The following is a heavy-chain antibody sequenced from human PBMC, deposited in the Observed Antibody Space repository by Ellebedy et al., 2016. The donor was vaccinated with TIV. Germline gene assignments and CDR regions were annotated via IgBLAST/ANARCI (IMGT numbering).Heavy chain of an antibody. Sequence: GESLKISCAASGFNSSPYAVHWVRQAPGKGLEWVAVISSDGSNKDYADSVKGRFTISRDNSKNTLYLQMNSLGAEDTAVYYCAKGRERITIFGVVIQYFYYYMDVWGKGTTVTVSS. J-gene: IGHJ6*03. CDR2: ISSDGSNK. V-gene: IGHV3-30*18. CDR1: GFNSSPYA. D-gene: IGHD3-3*01. CDR3: AKGRERITIFGVVIQYFYYYMDV.